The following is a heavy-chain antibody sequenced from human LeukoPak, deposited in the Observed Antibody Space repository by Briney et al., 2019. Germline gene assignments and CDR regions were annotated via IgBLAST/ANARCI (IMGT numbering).Heavy chain of an antibody. V-gene: IGHV3-48*03. Sequence: QSGGSLRLSCAASGFTFSSYEMNWVRQAPGKGLEWVSYISSSGSTIYYADSVKGRFTISRDNAKNSLYLQMNSLRAEDTAVYYCARGPLLYYYDSSGYYSDYWGQGTLVTVSS. J-gene: IGHJ4*02. D-gene: IGHD3-22*01. CDR2: ISSSGSTI. CDR3: ARGPLLYYYDSSGYYSDY. CDR1: GFTFSSYE.